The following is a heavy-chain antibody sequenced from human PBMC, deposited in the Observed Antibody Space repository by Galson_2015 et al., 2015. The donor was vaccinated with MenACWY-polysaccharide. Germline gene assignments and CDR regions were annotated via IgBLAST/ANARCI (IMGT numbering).Heavy chain of an antibody. CDR2: ISAYNGNT. D-gene: IGHD3-22*01. CDR3: ARIEDYYDSSGYYRWFDP. Sequence: SVKVSCKASGYTFTSYGISWVRQAPGQGLEWMGWISAYNGNTNYAQKLQGRVTMTTDTSTSTAYMELRSLRSDDTAVYYCARIEDYYDSSGYYRWFDPWGQGTLVTVSS. J-gene: IGHJ5*02. V-gene: IGHV1-18*01. CDR1: GYTFTSYG.